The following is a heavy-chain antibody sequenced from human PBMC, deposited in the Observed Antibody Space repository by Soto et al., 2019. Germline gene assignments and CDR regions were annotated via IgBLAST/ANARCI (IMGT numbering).Heavy chain of an antibody. V-gene: IGHV4-59*08. CDR1: GGSISSYY. CDR2: IYYSGST. D-gene: IGHD3-22*01. CDR3: ARLERGYYYDSSGYYSLNWFDP. Sequence: SETLSLTCTVSGGSISSYYWSWIRQPPGKGLEWIGYIYYSGSTNYNPSLKSRVTISVDTSKNQFSLKLSSVTAADTAVYYCARLERGYYYDSSGYYSLNWFDPWGQGTLVTVSS. J-gene: IGHJ5*02.